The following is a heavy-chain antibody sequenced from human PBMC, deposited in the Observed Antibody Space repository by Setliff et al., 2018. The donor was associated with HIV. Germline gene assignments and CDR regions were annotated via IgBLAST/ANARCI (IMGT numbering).Heavy chain of an antibody. V-gene: IGHV1-3*03. D-gene: IGHD3-10*01. CDR3: ARSQINLVRGVVHYFDY. CDR2: INTGNGDT. Sequence: ASVKVSCKASGYTFTSYAMHWVRQAPGQRLEWVGWINTGNGDTKYSQDFQGRVTLSRDTSASTAHMELSSLRSEDMAVYYCARSQINLVRGVVHYFDYWGQGTLVTVSS. J-gene: IGHJ4*02. CDR1: GYTFTSYA.